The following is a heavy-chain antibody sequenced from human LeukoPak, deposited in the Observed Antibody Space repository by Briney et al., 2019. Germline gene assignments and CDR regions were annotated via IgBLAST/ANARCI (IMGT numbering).Heavy chain of an antibody. D-gene: IGHD7-27*01. Sequence: SETLSLTCTVSGGSISSSRYYWGWIRQPPGKGLEWIGSIYYSGTTYYNPSLQSRFTISVDTSKNQFSLKLRSVTATDTAVYYCARALNWGADYWGQGTLVTVSS. CDR2: IYYSGTT. J-gene: IGHJ4*02. V-gene: IGHV4-39*01. CDR1: GGSISSSRYY. CDR3: ARALNWGADY.